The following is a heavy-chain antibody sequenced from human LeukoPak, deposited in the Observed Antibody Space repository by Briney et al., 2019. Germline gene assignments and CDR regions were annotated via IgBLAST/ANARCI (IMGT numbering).Heavy chain of an antibody. CDR1: GFTFSSYA. D-gene: IGHD5-24*01. CDR2: ISSGATFI. Sequence: GGALRLSCAASGFTFSSYAMNWVRQAPGRGLGWVSSISSGATFISYADSVKGRFTISRENAKNSLYLQMNSLRAGDTAVYYCARVEIATSPFDCWGQGTLATVSS. CDR3: ARVEIATSPFDC. V-gene: IGHV3-21*01. J-gene: IGHJ4*02.